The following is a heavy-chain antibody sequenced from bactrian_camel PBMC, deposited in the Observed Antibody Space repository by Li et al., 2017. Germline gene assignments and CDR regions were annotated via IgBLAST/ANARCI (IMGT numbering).Heavy chain of an antibody. CDR3: AAAPPPCRPNRIYAYRY. CDR2: VDRYDFS. CDR1: GYTSGPYY. D-gene: IGHD6*01. J-gene: IGHJ4*01. Sequence: QVQLVESGGGSVHAGESLTLSCQVSGYTSGPYYIAWFRQSTGKEREAVADVDRYDFSMYADSVKGRFTISQDDARNTVYLEMNSLKPEDTAMYYCAAAPPPCRPNRIYAYRYWGQGTQVTVS. V-gene: IGHV3S53*01.